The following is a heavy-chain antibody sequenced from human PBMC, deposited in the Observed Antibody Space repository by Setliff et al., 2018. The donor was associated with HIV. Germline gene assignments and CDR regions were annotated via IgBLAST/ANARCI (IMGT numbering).Heavy chain of an antibody. V-gene: IGHV1-58*02. Sequence: SVKVSCKAPGLDFTDSVMQWVRLAGGQRLEWIGWIILDSGHTDYAQRFQGRVTITSDMSTSTGYMELSSLISEDTAMYYCAIRPSGYASGQFAAWGQGTLVTVS. J-gene: IGHJ5*02. CDR1: GLDFTDSV. D-gene: IGHD5-12*01. CDR2: IILDSGHT. CDR3: AIRPSGYASGQFAA.